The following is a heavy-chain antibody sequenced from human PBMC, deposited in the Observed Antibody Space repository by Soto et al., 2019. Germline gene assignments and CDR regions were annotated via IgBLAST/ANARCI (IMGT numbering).Heavy chain of an antibody. CDR1: GFTFSDYY. D-gene: IGHD3-3*01. CDR2: ISSSGSTI. Sequence: PGGSLRLSCAASGFTFSDYYMSWIRQAPGKGLEWVSYISSSGSTIYYADSVKGRFTISRDNAKNSLYLQMNSLRAEDTAVYYRARENFGVVIIGNYFDYWGQGTLVTVSS. V-gene: IGHV3-11*01. J-gene: IGHJ4*02. CDR3: ARENFGVVIIGNYFDY.